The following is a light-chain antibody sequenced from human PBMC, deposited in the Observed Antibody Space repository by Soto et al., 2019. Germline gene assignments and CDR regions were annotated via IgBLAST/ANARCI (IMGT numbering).Light chain of an antibody. CDR1: QSVNNDY. CDR2: GAS. J-gene: IGKJ1*01. V-gene: IGKV3-20*01. Sequence: ETVLTQSPGTLSLSPGERATLSCRATQSVNNDYLAWYQQRPGLAPRLLIFGASGRATGIPDRFSGSGSGTDFTLTISRLEPEDFAVYYCQQYGGSPWTFGQGTKVDIK. CDR3: QQYGGSPWT.